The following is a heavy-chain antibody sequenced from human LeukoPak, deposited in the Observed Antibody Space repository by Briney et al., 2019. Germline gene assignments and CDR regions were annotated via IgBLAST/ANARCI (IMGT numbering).Heavy chain of an antibody. CDR1: GYTFTGYY. CDR2: ISPNSGGT. V-gene: IGHV1-2*02. J-gene: IGHJ6*03. CDR3: ARGCATSLLPSFYYYMDV. Sequence: GASVKVSCKASGYTFTGYYMHWVRQAPGQRLEWMGWISPNSGGTNYAQKFQGSVTMTRDTSISTAYMELSRLRSDDTAVYYCARGCATSLLPSFYYYMDVWGKGTTVTISS. D-gene: IGHD2-21*01.